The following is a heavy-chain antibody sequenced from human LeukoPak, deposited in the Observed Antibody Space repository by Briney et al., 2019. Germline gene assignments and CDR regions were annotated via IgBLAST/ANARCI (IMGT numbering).Heavy chain of an antibody. J-gene: IGHJ4*02. CDR3: ARAPLSAAGEDFFDY. Sequence: SETLSLTCAVSGGSFSGYYWSWIRQPPGKGLEWIGYIYYSGSTNYNPSLKSRVTISVDTSKNQFSLKLRSVTAADTAVYYCARAPLSAAGEDFFDYWGQGILVTVSS. D-gene: IGHD6-13*01. CDR1: GGSFSGYY. CDR2: IYYSGST. V-gene: IGHV4-59*01.